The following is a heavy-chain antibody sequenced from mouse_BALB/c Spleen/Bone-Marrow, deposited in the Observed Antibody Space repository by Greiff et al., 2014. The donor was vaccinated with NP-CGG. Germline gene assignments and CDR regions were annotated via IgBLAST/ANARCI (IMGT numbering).Heavy chain of an antibody. CDR1: GFNIKDTF. CDR2: IDPANGIT. Sequence: VQLQQSGAELVKPRASVKLSCTASGFNIKDTFMHWMKQRPEQGLEWNGRIDPANGITKYDPKFQGKATITTDTSSNTAHLQLSSLTSEDTAVYYCASSGNYEGGAMDYWGQGTSVTVSS. CDR3: ASSGNYEGGAMDY. D-gene: IGHD2-1*01. V-gene: IGHV14-3*02. J-gene: IGHJ4*01.